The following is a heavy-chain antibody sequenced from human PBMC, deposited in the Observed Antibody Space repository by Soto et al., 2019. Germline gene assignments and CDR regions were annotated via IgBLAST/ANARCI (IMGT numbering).Heavy chain of an antibody. Sequence: SLRLSCVTSGFTFSTYGMHWVRQAPGKGLEWVAVISYDGISKYHAASVKGRFAISRDNSKNTLYLQMNSLRAEDTAVYYCAKDRRTPGPLYYDSSDYLPRDSWGQGTLVTVSS. CDR3: AKDRRTPGPLYYDSSDYLPRDS. J-gene: IGHJ4*02. V-gene: IGHV3-30*18. CDR2: ISYDGISK. CDR1: GFTFSTYG. D-gene: IGHD3-22*01.